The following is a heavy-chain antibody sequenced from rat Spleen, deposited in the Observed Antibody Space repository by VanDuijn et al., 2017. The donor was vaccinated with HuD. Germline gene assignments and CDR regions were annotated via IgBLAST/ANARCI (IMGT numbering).Heavy chain of an antibody. V-gene: IGHV5-29*01. CDR2: ISYDGSST. J-gene: IGHJ2*01. CDR1: GFTFSNYG. Sequence: EVQLVESGGDLVQPGRSLKLSCAASGFTFSNYGMAWVRQAPTKGLEWVATISYDGSSTYYRDSVKGRFTISRDNDKSTLHLQMDSLRSEDTATYYCTTWDYYDNRFDYWGQGVMVTVSS. D-gene: IGHD1-6*01. CDR3: TTWDYYDNRFDY.